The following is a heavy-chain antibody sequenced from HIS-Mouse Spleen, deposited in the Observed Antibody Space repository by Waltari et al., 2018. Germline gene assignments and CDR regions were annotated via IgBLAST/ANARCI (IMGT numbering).Heavy chain of an antibody. V-gene: IGHV1-2*02. CDR2: INPNSGGK. Sequence: QVQLVQSGAEVKKPGASVKVSCKASGYPFTGYYMPWARQAPGQGLEWMGWINPNSGGKNYAQKFQGRVTMTRDTSISTAYMELSRLRSDDTAVYYCAAVTTPPLGIDAFDIWGQGTMVTVSS. J-gene: IGHJ3*02. CDR3: AAVTTPPLGIDAFDI. CDR1: GYPFTGYY. D-gene: IGHD4-17*01.